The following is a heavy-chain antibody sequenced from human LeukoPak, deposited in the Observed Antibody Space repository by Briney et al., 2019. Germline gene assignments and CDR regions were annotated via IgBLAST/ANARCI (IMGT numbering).Heavy chain of an antibody. CDR2: IWYDGKNK. Sequence: GGSLRLSCAASGFTFSSYGMHCVRQAPGKGLEWVAVIWYDGKNKYYGDSVKGRFTISRNNSKNTLYLQMNSLRAEDTAVYYCARNSTGGSSVWLYWGQGTLVTVSS. D-gene: IGHD6-19*01. CDR3: ARNSTGGSSVWLY. CDR1: GFTFSSYG. V-gene: IGHV3-33*01. J-gene: IGHJ4*02.